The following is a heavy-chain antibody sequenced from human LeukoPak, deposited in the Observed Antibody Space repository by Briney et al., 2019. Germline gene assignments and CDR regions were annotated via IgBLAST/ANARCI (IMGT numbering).Heavy chain of an antibody. CDR3: ARVGVPRADY. J-gene: IGHJ4*02. Sequence: GRSLRLSCAASGFTFSSYAMHWVRQAPGKGLEWVAVISYDGSNKYYADSVKGRFTISRDNSENTLYLQMNSLRAEDTAVYYCARVGVPRADYWGQGTLVTVSS. CDR1: GFTFSSYA. V-gene: IGHV3-30-3*01. CDR2: ISYDGSNK. D-gene: IGHD3-10*01.